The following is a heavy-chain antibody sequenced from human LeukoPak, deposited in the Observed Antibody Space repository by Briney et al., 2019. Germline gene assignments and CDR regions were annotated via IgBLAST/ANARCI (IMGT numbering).Heavy chain of an antibody. Sequence: PGGSLRLSCAASGFTFSSYAMHWVRQAPGKGLEYVSAISSNGGSTYYANSVKGRFTISRDNSKNTLYLQMNSLRAEDTAVYYCATDWGSSSWDVGFFDYWGQGTLVTVSS. V-gene: IGHV3-64*01. CDR2: ISSNGGST. CDR3: ATDWGSSSWDVGFFDY. D-gene: IGHD6-13*01. CDR1: GFTFSSYA. J-gene: IGHJ4*02.